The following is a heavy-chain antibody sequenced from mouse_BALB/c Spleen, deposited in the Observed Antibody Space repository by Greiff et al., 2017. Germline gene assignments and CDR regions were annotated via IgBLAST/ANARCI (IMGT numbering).Heavy chain of an antibody. D-gene: IGHD2-1*01. CDR1: GYAFTNYL. CDR3: ARGSGNLYYFDY. Sequence: QVQLQQSGAELVRPGTSVKVSCKASGYAFTNYLIEWVKQRPGQGLEWIGVINPGSGGTNYNEKFKGKATLTADKSSSTAYMQLSSLTSDDSAVYFCARGSGNLYYFDYWGQGTTLTVSS. V-gene: IGHV1-54*01. CDR2: INPGSGGT. J-gene: IGHJ2*01.